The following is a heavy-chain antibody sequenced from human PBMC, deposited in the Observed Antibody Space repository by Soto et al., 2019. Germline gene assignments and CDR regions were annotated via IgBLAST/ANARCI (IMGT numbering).Heavy chain of an antibody. CDR2: FIPMVAMS. V-gene: IGHV1-69*02. CDR1: GGTFSSYT. CDR3: ATNYGSGSTHFDH. D-gene: IGHD3-10*01. Sequence: QVLLVQSGAEVKKPGSSVKVSCTASGGTFSSYTISWVRQAPGQGPEWMGRFIPMVAMSDYARRFQGRVTITEDTSTSTVYMQLHSLRSEDTAVYYCATNYGSGSTHFDHWGQGTLVTVSS. J-gene: IGHJ4*02.